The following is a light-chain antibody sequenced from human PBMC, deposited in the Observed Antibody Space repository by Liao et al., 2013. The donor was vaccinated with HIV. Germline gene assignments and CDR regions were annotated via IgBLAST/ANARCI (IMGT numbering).Light chain of an antibody. Sequence: SYELTQPPSVSVSPGQTATITCSGDNLGNKYASWYQHKAGQSPVLVIYQHDKRPSGIPERFSGSKSGNTATLTISETQALDEADYYCQAWDIDSASAVFGGGTKLTVL. CDR2: QHD. V-gene: IGLV3-1*01. J-gene: IGLJ2*01. CDR1: NLGNKY. CDR3: QAWDIDSASAV.